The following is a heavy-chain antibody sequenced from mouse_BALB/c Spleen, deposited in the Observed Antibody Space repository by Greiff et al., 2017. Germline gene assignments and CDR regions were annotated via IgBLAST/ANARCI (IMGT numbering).Heavy chain of an antibody. Sequence: EVQRVESGGGLVKPGGSLKLSCAASGFTFSDYYMYWVRQTPEKRLEWVATISDGGSYTYYPDSVKGRFTISRDNAKNNLYLQMSSLKSEDTAMYYCARSRGYYYAMDYWGQGTSVTVSS. CDR3: ARSRGYYYAMDY. V-gene: IGHV5-4*02. CDR2: ISDGGSYT. D-gene: IGHD3-3*01. J-gene: IGHJ4*01. CDR1: GFTFSDYY.